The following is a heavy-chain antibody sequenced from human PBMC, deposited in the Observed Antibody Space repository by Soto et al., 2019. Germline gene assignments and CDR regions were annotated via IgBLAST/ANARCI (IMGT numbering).Heavy chain of an antibody. D-gene: IGHD3-22*01. CDR2: IYSSGST. J-gene: IGHJ3*02. CDR3: VRDYDYDSSRNDAFDI. Sequence: QVQLQESGPGLVKPSQTLSLTCTVSGGSISSGGYYWSWIRHHPGKGLEWIGYIYSSGSTYYNPSLRSRVTISADTSKIQFSLKLSSVTAADPAVYYCVRDYDYDSSRNDAFDIWGQGTMVTVSS. CDR1: GGSISSGGYY. V-gene: IGHV4-31*03.